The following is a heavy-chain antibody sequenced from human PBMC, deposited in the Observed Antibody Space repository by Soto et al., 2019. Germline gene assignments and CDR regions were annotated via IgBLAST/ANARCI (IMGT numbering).Heavy chain of an antibody. CDR3: STRAYDTNGYYRFDP. V-gene: IGHV4-34*01. CDR1: GGSFSGHS. Sequence: AETLSLTCAVYGGSFSGHSWTWIRQSPGKGLEWIGDINHSGRVNYSPSLKSRVTISLDTSKNQFSLTLSAVTAADTAMYYCSTRAYDTNGYYRFDPWGQGTLVTVSS. D-gene: IGHD3-22*01. J-gene: IGHJ5*01. CDR2: INHSGRV.